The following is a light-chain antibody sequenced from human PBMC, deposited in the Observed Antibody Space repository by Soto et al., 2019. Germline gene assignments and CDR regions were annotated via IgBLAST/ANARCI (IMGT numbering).Light chain of an antibody. CDR2: GTS. CDR1: ERIYSAY. J-gene: IGKJ5*01. Sequence: EIVMTQSPVTLSVSPGESATLSCRASERIYSAYLGWYQQKPGQAPRLLIYGTSSRATGIPDRFSGSGSGTDFTLTISRLEPEDFAVYYCQQYGNSPITFGQGTRLEIK. CDR3: QQYGNSPIT. V-gene: IGKV3-20*01.